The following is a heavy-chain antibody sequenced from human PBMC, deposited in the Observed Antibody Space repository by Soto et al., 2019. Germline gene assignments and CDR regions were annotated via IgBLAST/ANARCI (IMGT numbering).Heavy chain of an antibody. D-gene: IGHD3-16*01. CDR1: GFTFSGSA. Sequence: PGGSLRLSCAASGFTFSGSAMHWVRQASGKGLEWVGRIRSKANSYATAYAASVKGRFTISRDDSKNTAYLQMNSLRAEDTAVYYCARAVGPFDYWGLGTLVTVSS. J-gene: IGHJ4*02. CDR2: IRSKANSYAT. V-gene: IGHV3-73*01. CDR3: ARAVGPFDY.